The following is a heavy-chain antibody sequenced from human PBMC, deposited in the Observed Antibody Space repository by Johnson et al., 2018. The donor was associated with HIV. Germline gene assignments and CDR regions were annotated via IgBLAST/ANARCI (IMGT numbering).Heavy chain of an antibody. CDR1: GFAFSTYW. Sequence: VQLVESGGGLVQPGGSLRLSCAASGFAFSTYWMSWVRQAPGKGLEWVANIKQDGSEKYYVDSVKGRFTISRDNAKNSLYLQMNSLRAEDTAVYYCARDPSRLRQSDIWGQGTMVTVSS. CDR3: ARDPSRLRQSDI. CDR2: IKQDGSEK. V-gene: IGHV3-7*01. D-gene: IGHD3-16*01. J-gene: IGHJ3*02.